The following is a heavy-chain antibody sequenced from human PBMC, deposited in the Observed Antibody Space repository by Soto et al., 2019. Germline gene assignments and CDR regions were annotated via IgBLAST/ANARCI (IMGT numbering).Heavy chain of an antibody. J-gene: IGHJ5*02. Sequence: PSQILSLTCAISGDSVSSNSAAWSWIRQSPSRGLEWLGRTYYRSKWYNDYAVSVNSRITINPDTSKNQFSLQLTSVTPEDTAVYFCARGSHDSTWSWGQGTLVTVSS. CDR1: GDSVSSNSAA. V-gene: IGHV6-1*01. D-gene: IGHD2-2*01. CDR3: ARGSHDSTWS. CDR2: TYYRSKWYN.